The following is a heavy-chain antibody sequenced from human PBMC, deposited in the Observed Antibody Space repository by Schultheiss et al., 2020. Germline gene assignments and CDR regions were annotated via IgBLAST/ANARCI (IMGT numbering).Heavy chain of an antibody. D-gene: IGHD7-27*01. J-gene: IGHJ4*02. CDR2: IGHDDAST. CDR3: ATDFNWGSAY. Sequence: GESLKISCAASGFTFGNSAMIWFRQAPGKGLEWVCIIGHDDASTHYADSVKGRFTGSRDNSRNTVFLEMNNLRAEDTAVYFCATDFNWGSAYWGQGTLVTVSS. V-gene: IGHV3-23*01. CDR1: GFTFGNSA.